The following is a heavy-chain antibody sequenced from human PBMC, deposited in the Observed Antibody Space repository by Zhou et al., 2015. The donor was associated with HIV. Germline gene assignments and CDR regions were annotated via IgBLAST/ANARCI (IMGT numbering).Heavy chain of an antibody. D-gene: IGHD2/OR15-2a*01. V-gene: IGHV1-24*01. J-gene: IGHJ6*01. CDR2: FDPENGEA. Sequence: QVQLVQSGAEVKKPGASAKVSCKVSGYTLTELSMHWVRQAPGKGLEWVEGFDPENGEAISAQKFQGTVSMTEDTSTDTAFMKLSSLRSEERAVFHCPTGGVGCXSPXXPYYY. CDR3: PTGGVGCXSPXXPYYY. CDR1: GYTLTELS.